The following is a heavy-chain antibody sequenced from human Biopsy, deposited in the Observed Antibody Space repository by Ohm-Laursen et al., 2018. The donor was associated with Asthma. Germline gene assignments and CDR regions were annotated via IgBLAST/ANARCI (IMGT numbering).Heavy chain of an antibody. Sequence: SVKVSCKASGYTFTSYYIHWVRQAPGQGLEWVGIINPPTGGTSYAQKFLGRVTVTRDTSTSTVYMELSSLRSEDTAVYYCALSQFDYWGQGTLLTVSS. J-gene: IGHJ4*02. CDR1: GYTFTSYY. V-gene: IGHV1-46*01. CDR3: ALSQFDY. CDR2: INPPTGGT.